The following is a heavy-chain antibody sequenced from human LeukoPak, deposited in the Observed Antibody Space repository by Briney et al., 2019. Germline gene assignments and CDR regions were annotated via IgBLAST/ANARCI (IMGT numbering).Heavy chain of an antibody. CDR3: ARDMPWGRGQPVYFDY. D-gene: IGHD2-2*01. J-gene: IGHJ4*02. V-gene: IGHV1-69*04. Sequence: SVKVSCXASGGTFSSYTISWVRQARGQGLEWMGRIIPILGIANYAQKFQGRVTITADKSTSTAYMELSSLRSEDTAVYYCARDMPWGRGQPVYFDYWGQGTLVTVSS. CDR1: GGTFSSYT. CDR2: IIPILGIA.